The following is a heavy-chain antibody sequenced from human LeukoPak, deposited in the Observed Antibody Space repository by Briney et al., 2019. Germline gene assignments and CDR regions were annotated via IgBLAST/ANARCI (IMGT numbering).Heavy chain of an antibody. CDR2: IWYDGSNK. Sequence: GGSLRLSCAASGFTFSSYGMHWVRQAPGKGLEWVAVIWYDGSNKYYADSVRGRFTISRDNSKNTLYLQMNSLRAEDTAVYYCARDGGYSFGWTGHFDYWGHGTLVTVSS. CDR1: GFTFSSYG. V-gene: IGHV3-33*01. CDR3: ARDGGYSFGWTGHFDY. J-gene: IGHJ4*01. D-gene: IGHD5-18*01.